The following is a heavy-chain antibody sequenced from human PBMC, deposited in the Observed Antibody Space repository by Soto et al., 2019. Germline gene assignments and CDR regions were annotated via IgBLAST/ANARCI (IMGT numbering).Heavy chain of an antibody. J-gene: IGHJ6*03. V-gene: IGHV1-8*01. CDR3: ATRGSGSPAPYYYYYMDG. CDR1: GYTFTSYD. CDR2: MNPNSGNT. D-gene: IGHD3-10*01. Sequence: ASVKVSCKASGYTFTSYDINWVRQATGQGLEWMGWMNPNSGNTGYAQKFQGRVTMTRNTSISTAYMELSSLRSEDTAVYYCATRGSGSPAPYYYYYMDGWGKGTTVTVSS.